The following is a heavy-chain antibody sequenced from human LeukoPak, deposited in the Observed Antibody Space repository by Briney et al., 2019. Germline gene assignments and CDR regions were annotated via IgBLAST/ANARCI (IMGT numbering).Heavy chain of an antibody. CDR1: GGSISSYY. V-gene: IGHV4-59*08. J-gene: IGHJ6*03. CDR3: ARQAVLSRDYYYYYMDV. CDR2: IFYSGST. D-gene: IGHD6-25*01. Sequence: PSETLSLTCTVSGGSISSYYWSWIRHPPAKGLEWIGYIFYSGSTNYNPSLKSRVTISVDTSKNQFSLKLSSVTAADTAVYYCARQAVLSRDYYYYYMDVWGEGTTVTVSS.